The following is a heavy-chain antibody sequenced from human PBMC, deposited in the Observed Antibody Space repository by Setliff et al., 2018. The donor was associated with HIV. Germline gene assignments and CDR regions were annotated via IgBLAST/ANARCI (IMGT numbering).Heavy chain of an antibody. V-gene: IGHV3-23*01. CDR3: ARYALAVPGYHNAFDI. CDR1: GFIFSSYA. CDR2: ITGSGGSP. Sequence: PGGSLRLSCAASGFIFSSYAMSWVRQAPGKGLEWVSGITGSGGSPYYADSVEGRFTISRDNADNSLYLQMNSLRAEDTAVYYCARYALAVPGYHNAFDIWGQGTMVTVS. D-gene: IGHD6-19*01. J-gene: IGHJ3*02.